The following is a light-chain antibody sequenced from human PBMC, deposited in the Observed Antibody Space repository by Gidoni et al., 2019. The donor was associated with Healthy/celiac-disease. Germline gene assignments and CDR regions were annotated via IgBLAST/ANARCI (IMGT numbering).Light chain of an antibody. CDR1: QRISSW. CDR2: KAS. Sequence: DIHMPHSPSTLSASVGDRVTITCRASQRISSWLAWYQQKPGKAPKLLIYKASSLQSGVPPRFSGSGSGTEFTLTISSLQPDDFATYYCQQYNSYSFTFGQGTKLEI. CDR3: QQYNSYSFT. V-gene: IGKV1-5*03. J-gene: IGKJ2*01.